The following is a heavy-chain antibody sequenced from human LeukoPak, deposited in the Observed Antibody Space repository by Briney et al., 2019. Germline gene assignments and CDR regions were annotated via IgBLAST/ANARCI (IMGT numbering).Heavy chain of an antibody. CDR1: GFTFSSYG. CDR3: ARDLERYCSGGSCYGFDY. Sequence: PGGSLRLSCAASGFTFSSYGMHWVRQAPGKGLEWVAVIWYDGSNKYYADSVKGRFTISRDNSKNTLYLQMNSPRAEDTAVYYCARDLERYCSGGSCYGFDYWGQGTLVTASS. D-gene: IGHD2-15*01. V-gene: IGHV3-33*01. J-gene: IGHJ4*02. CDR2: IWYDGSNK.